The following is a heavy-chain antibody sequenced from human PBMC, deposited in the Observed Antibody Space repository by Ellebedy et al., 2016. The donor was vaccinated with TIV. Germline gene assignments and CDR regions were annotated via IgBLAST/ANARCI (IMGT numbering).Heavy chain of an antibody. J-gene: IGHJ4*02. Sequence: GGSLRLSCTASGISVSDNYMSWVRQAPGKGLEWVSAISGSGGSTYYADSVKGRFTISRDNSKNTLYLQMNSLRAEDTAVYYCARGGYSSSWYGYFDYWGQGTLVTVSS. V-gene: IGHV3-23*01. D-gene: IGHD6-13*01. CDR1: GISVSDNY. CDR2: ISGSGGST. CDR3: ARGGYSSSWYGYFDY.